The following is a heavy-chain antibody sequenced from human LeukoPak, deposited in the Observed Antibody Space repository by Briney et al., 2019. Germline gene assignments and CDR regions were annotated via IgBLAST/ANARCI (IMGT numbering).Heavy chain of an antibody. CDR2: IHYTGST. CDR1: GGSISGYY. Sequence: SETLSLTCTVSGGSISGYYWSWIRQSPGEGLEWIAFIHYTGSTNYNPSLKSRVTISGDTSKNQLSLMLTSVTAADTAVYYCARHTALGPCSGKRCHPLDRWGQGALVTVSS. D-gene: IGHD2-15*01. V-gene: IGHV4-59*08. J-gene: IGHJ5*02. CDR3: ARHTALGPCSGKRCHPLDR.